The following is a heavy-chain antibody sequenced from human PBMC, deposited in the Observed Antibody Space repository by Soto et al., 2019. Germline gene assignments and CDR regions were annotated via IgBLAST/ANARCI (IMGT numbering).Heavy chain of an antibody. V-gene: IGHV4-59*08. D-gene: IGHD6-13*01. CDR2: ISYSEGT. J-gene: IGHJ4*02. CDR1: GASISGYH. CDR3: AGGFAIAWYTYYFDF. Sequence: QVQLQESGPGLVKPSETLSLTCTVSGASISGYHWSWVRQPPDKGLECLGYISYSEGTNYNPSLKRLVITSTDTSKTQYSLKLNSVTAADTAVYYGAGGFAIAWYTYYFDFWGQGTLVTVSS.